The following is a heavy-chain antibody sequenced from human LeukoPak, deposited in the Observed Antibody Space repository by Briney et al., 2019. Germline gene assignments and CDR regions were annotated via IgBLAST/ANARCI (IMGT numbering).Heavy chain of an antibody. CDR2: INPNSGGT. V-gene: IGHV1-2*02. J-gene: IGHJ4*02. CDR3: ARPMYSGSYRSDY. Sequence: ASVKVSCKASGGTFSSYGISWVRQAPGQGLEWMGWINPNSGGTNYAQKFQGRVTMTRDTSISTAYMELSRLRSDDTAVYYCARPMYSGSYRSDYWGQGTLVTVSS. CDR1: GGTFSSYG. D-gene: IGHD1-26*01.